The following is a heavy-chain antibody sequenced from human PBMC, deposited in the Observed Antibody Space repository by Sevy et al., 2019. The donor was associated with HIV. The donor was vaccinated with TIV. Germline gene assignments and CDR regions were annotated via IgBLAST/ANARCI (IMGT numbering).Heavy chain of an antibody. CDR2: ISGSGGST. CDR3: AKDLLSKTYYYDSSGSYNWFDP. D-gene: IGHD3-22*01. J-gene: IGHJ5*02. Sequence: GGSLRLSCAASGFTFSSYAMSWVRQAPRKGLEWVSAISGSGGSTYYADSVKGRFTISRDNSKNTLYLQMNSLRAEDTAVYYCAKDLLSKTYYYDSSGSYNWFDPWGQGTLVTVSS. V-gene: IGHV3-23*01. CDR1: GFTFSSYA.